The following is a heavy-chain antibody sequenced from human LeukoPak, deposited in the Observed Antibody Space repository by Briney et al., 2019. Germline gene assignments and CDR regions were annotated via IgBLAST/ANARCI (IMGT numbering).Heavy chain of an antibody. D-gene: IGHD3-22*01. CDR3: ARGADSSGYYYFDY. CDR1: RFTFDDYG. Sequence: PGGSLRLSCAASRFTFDDYGMTWVRQAPGKGLEWVSSINWSGGSTGYADSVKGRFTISRDNAKNSLYLQMNSLRAEDTALYYCARGADSSGYYYFDYWGQGTLVTVSS. V-gene: IGHV3-20*04. CDR2: INWSGGST. J-gene: IGHJ4*02.